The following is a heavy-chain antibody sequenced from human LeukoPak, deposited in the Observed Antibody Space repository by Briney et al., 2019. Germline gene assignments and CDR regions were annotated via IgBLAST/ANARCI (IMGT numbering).Heavy chain of an antibody. D-gene: IGHD3-22*01. CDR2: INPNSGGT. Sequence: ASVTVSFKSSGYTFTRYYMHWVRQAPGQGLEWMGWINPNSGGTNYAQKLQGRVTMTRDTSISTAYMELSRLRSDDTAVYYCAVEYYYDSSGYSNWFDPWGQGTLVTVSS. CDR3: AVEYYYDSSGYSNWFDP. V-gene: IGHV1-2*02. CDR1: GYTFTRYY. J-gene: IGHJ5*02.